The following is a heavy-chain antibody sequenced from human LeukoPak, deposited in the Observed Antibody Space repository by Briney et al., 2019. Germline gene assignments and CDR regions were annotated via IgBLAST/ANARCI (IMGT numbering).Heavy chain of an antibody. CDR1: GGSFSGYY. CDR3: ARGGPVVGRRHAFDI. Sequence: SETLSLTCAVYGGSFSGYYWSWIRQPPGKGLVWIVEINHSGSTNYNPSLKSRVTISVDTSKNQFSLKLSSVTAADTAVYYCARGGPVVGRRHAFDIWGQGTMVTVSS. CDR2: INHSGST. V-gene: IGHV4-34*01. J-gene: IGHJ3*02. D-gene: IGHD1-26*01.